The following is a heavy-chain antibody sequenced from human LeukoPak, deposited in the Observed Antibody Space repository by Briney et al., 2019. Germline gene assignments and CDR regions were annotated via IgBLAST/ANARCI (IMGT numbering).Heavy chain of an antibody. Sequence: PSETLSLTCTVSGGSIGSYYWSWIRQPPGKGLEWIGYIYYSGSTNYNPSLKSRVTISVDTSKNQFSLKLSSVTAADTAVYYCARSQKLTKQTNWFDPWGQGTLVTVSS. CDR2: IYYSGST. J-gene: IGHJ5*02. CDR1: GGSIGSYY. V-gene: IGHV4-59*01. D-gene: IGHD4/OR15-4a*01. CDR3: ARSQKLTKQTNWFDP.